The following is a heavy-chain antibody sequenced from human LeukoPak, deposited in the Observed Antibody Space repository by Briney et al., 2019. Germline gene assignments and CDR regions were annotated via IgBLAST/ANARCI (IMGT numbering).Heavy chain of an antibody. CDR2: ISGSGGST. D-gene: IGHD6-19*01. CDR3: AKEGSGPQWLADNWFDP. V-gene: IGHV3-23*01. Sequence: GGSLRLSCAASGFTFSSYAMSWVRQAPGKGLEWVSAISGSGGSTYYADSVKGRFTISRDNSKNTLYLQMNSLRAEDTAVYYCAKEGSGPQWLADNWFDPWGQGTLVTVSS. CDR1: GFTFSSYA. J-gene: IGHJ5*02.